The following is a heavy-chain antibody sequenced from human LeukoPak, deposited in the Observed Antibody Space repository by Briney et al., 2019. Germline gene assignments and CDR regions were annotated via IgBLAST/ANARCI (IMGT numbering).Heavy chain of an antibody. Sequence: GGSLRLSCATSGFTFSSYNMNWVRQAPGKGLEWISFIRSSGNIMYYADSVKGRFTISRDNAKTSVYLQMNSLRAGDTAVYYCVREGGWDSGSYSAYWGQGTLVAVSS. CDR1: GFTFSSYN. CDR3: VREGGWDSGSYSAY. V-gene: IGHV3-48*01. D-gene: IGHD3-10*01. CDR2: IRSSGNIM. J-gene: IGHJ4*02.